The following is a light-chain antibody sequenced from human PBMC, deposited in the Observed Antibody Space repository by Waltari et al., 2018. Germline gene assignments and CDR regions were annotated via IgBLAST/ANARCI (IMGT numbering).Light chain of an antibody. Sequence: EIVMTQSPATLSVSPGERATLSCRASQSVSSNLAWYQQKPGQAPRLLIYGASTRATGIPARFNGSGSGTEFTLTISSLQSEDFAVYYCQQYNNWPLLFGPGTKVDIK. V-gene: IGKV3-15*01. J-gene: IGKJ3*01. CDR1: QSVSSN. CDR3: QQYNNWPLL. CDR2: GAS.